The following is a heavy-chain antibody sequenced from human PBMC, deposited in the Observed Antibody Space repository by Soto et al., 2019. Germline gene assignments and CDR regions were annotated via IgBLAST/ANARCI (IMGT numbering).Heavy chain of an antibody. J-gene: IGHJ6*03. CDR2: INPNGGVT. D-gene: IGHD5-12*01. CDR3: ARESGGATATLDYYYCYMDV. Sequence: QVQLVQSGAEVKKPGASVTVSCRSSGDTFNDYYIHWVRQAPGQGLEWMGWINPNGGVTKYAQKFQGWVSMTRDTSIRTVSMQLSRLRSDDTAVYYCARESGGATATLDYYYCYMDVWGTGTTVTVSS. CDR1: GDTFNDYY. V-gene: IGHV1-2*04.